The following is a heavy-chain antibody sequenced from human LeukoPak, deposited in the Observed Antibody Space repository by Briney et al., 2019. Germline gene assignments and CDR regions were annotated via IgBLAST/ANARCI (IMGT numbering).Heavy chain of an antibody. CDR2: ISSSSNYI. V-gene: IGHV3-21*01. J-gene: IGHJ4*02. D-gene: IGHD3-9*01. CDR1: GFTFSNYS. Sequence: GRSLRLSCAASGFTFSNYSMNWVRQAPGKGLELVSSISSSSNYIYYADSVKGRFTISRDNAKNSLYLQMNSLRAEDTAVYYCTRRGVLTASSLRYWGQGTLVTVSS. CDR3: TRRGVLTASSLRY.